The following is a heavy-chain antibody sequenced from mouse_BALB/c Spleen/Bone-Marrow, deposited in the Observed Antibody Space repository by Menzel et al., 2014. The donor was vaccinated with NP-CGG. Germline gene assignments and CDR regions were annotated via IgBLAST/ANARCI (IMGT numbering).Heavy chain of an antibody. CDR2: IFPGSDNT. CDR3: AGDWDEYYFDY. CDR1: GYSFTSYY. D-gene: IGHD4-1*01. V-gene: IGHV1-66*01. Sequence: QVQLQQSGPELVKPGASVKMSCKASGYSFTSYYIHWVKQRPGQGLEWIGWIFPGSDNTKYNEKFKGKATLTADTSSSTAYMHLSSLTSEDSAVYFCAGDWDEYYFDYWGQGTTLTVSS. J-gene: IGHJ2*01.